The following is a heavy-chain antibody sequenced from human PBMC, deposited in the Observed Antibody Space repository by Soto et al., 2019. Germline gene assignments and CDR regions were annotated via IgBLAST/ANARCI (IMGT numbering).Heavy chain of an antibody. Sequence: SETLSLTCSVSGGSVTTGRDFWSWIRQPPGKGLEWIGYVYNSGSTKYSPSLKGRVTMSVDTSRNQFSLKLTSVTAADTAVYYFARGGGTYQQILDSWGQGTLVTVS. CDR1: GGSVTTGRDF. D-gene: IGHD2-15*01. J-gene: IGHJ4*02. CDR3: ARGGGTYQQILDS. V-gene: IGHV4-61*01. CDR2: VYNSGST.